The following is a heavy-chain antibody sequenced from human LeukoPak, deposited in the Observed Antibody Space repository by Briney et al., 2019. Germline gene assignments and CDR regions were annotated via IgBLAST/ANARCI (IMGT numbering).Heavy chain of an antibody. J-gene: IGHJ3*02. CDR2: IIPILGTA. CDR3: ATWGVVTADDSFDI. D-gene: IGHD2-21*02. Sequence: SVKVSYKASGRTFTSYATSWVREAPRQELEWMGGIIPILGTAYSAQTLKRRVTITADQSTSTTSIEMSNLRSGETTACYSATWGVVTADDSFDIWGQRTMVTLPS. V-gene: IGHV1-69*13. CDR1: GRTFTSYA.